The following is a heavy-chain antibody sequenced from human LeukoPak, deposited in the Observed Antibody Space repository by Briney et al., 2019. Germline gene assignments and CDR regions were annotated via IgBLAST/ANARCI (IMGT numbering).Heavy chain of an antibody. J-gene: IGHJ4*02. CDR1: GFTFSSYS. CDR3: ARDRERITMVRGVPFDY. D-gene: IGHD3-10*01. V-gene: IGHV3-21*01. Sequence: GGSLRLSCAASGFTFSSYSMNWVRQAPGKGLEWVSSISSSSSYIYYADSVKGRFTISRDNAKNSLYLQMNSLRAEDTAVHYCARDRERITMVRGVPFDYWGQGTLVTVSS. CDR2: ISSSSSYI.